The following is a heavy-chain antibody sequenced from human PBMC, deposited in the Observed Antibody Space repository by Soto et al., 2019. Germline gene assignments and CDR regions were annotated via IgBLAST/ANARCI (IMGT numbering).Heavy chain of an antibody. Sequence: GWSLRLSCAGSGFAFSNAWINWVRQAPGKGLEWVSYISSGSSYTEYADSVKGRFTISRDNAKNSLYLQMNSLRAEDTAVYYCARCRNAGTDWWGQGTLVTVSS. CDR1: GFAFSNAW. J-gene: IGHJ4*02. CDR2: ISSGSSYT. D-gene: IGHD6-13*01. CDR3: ARCRNAGTDW. V-gene: IGHV3-11*06.